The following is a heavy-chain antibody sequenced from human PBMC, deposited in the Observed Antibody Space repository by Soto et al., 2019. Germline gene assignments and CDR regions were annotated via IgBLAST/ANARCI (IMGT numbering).Heavy chain of an antibody. V-gene: IGHV3-30-3*01. Sequence: GRSLRLSXAASRFTFSTSAMHWLRQAPPKGLESLAVISYDGSNKYYADSVKGRFTISRDNSKNTLYLQMNSLRAEDTAVYYCARGRITIFGVVITPEIDAFDIWGQGTMVTV. CDR2: ISYDGSNK. CDR1: RFTFSTSA. CDR3: ARGRITIFGVVITPEIDAFDI. J-gene: IGHJ3*02. D-gene: IGHD3-3*01.